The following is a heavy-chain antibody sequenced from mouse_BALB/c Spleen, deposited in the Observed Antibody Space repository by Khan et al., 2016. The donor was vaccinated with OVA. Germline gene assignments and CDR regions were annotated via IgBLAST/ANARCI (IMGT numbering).Heavy chain of an antibody. V-gene: IGHV3-8*02. Sequence: EVKLLESGPSPVKPSQTLSLTCSVTGDSITTGYWNWIRKFPGNKLEYMGYIIYTGYTYYNPSLKSRISITRHTSNNQYYLQLNSVTDEDTATYYCARSTYRYAFVYWGQGTLVTVS. CDR2: IIYTGYT. CDR3: ARSTYRYAFVY. D-gene: IGHD2-14*01. J-gene: IGHJ3*01. CDR1: GDSITTGY.